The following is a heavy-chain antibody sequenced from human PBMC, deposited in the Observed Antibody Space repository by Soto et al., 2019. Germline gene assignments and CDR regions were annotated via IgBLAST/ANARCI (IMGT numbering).Heavy chain of an antibody. Sequence: EVQLVESGGGLVKPGGSLRVSCAASGFTLSSHSMNWVRQAPGKALEWVSFIGSNSHYIYYADAVKGRFTISRDKAKNSVYLQMNSLRAEDTAVYYCARDRTTGTTYAWDAFDTWGQGTMVTVSS. CDR1: GFTLSSHS. CDR2: IGSNSHYI. CDR3: ARDRTTGTTYAWDAFDT. D-gene: IGHD1-1*01. J-gene: IGHJ3*02. V-gene: IGHV3-21*06.